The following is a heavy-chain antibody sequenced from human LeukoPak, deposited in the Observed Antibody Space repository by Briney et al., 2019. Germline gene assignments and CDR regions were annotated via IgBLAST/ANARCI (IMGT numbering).Heavy chain of an antibody. V-gene: IGHV4-59*01. D-gene: IGHD3-22*01. CDR2: IYYSGTT. CDR3: ARENSYYDSSAYYYGSGYFDY. J-gene: IGHJ4*02. Sequence: SETLSLTCTVSGGSFSTYYWSWIRQPPGKGLEWIGYIYYSGTTNYNPSLRSRVTISVDTSKNQFSLRLSSVTSADTALYYCARENSYYDSSAYYYGSGYFDYWGQGTLVTVSS. CDR1: GGSFSTYY.